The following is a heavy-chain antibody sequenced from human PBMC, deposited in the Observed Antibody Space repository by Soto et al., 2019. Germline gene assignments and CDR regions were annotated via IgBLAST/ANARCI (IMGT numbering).Heavy chain of an antibody. Sequence: SETLSLTCAVCGGSFSGYYWSWIRQPPGSGLEWIGYIYYSGSTYYNPSLKSRVTISVDTSKNQFSLKLSSVTAADTAVYYCARVTKRLPLTYYDFWSGYYNFDYWGQGTLVTVSS. CDR3: ARVTKRLPLTYYDFWSGYYNFDY. J-gene: IGHJ4*02. D-gene: IGHD3-3*01. CDR2: IYYSGST. CDR1: GGSFSGYY. V-gene: IGHV4-31*11.